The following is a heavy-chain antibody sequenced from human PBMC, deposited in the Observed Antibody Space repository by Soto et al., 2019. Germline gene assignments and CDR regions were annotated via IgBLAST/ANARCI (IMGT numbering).Heavy chain of an antibody. Sequence: QVQLVQSGAEVKKPGASVKVSCRASGYTFTNYAIHWVRQAPGQALEWMGWIDAGNGDTKYSQKFQGRVTITRDTSATTAYMERSSLRSEDTAVYYWARERAVAGSVVVHGFDPWGQGTTVTVSS. CDR3: ARERAVAGSVVVHGFDP. CDR2: IDAGNGDT. J-gene: IGHJ5*02. CDR1: GYTFTNYA. V-gene: IGHV1-3*01. D-gene: IGHD6-19*01.